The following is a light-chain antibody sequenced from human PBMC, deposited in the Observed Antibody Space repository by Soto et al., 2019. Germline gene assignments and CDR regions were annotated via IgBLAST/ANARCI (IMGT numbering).Light chain of an antibody. CDR1: QSVSSY. V-gene: IGKV3-11*01. CDR2: DAS. CDR3: QQRSNWPPIT. Sequence: EIVLTQSPATLSLSPAERATLSCRASQSVSSYLAWYQQKPGQAPRLLIYDASNRATGIPARFSGSGSGTDFTLTISSLEPEDSAVYYCQQRSNWPPITFGAGTKVEIK. J-gene: IGKJ4*01.